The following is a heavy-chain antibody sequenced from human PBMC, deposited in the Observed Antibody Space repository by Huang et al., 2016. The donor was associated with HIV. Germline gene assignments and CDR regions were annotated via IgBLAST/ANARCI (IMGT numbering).Heavy chain of an antibody. J-gene: IGHJ5*02. D-gene: IGHD4-17*01. CDR1: GCMFTKYW. CDR2: IYPGDSDT. Sequence: EVQLVQSGAEVKKPGESLKISCKGSGCMFTKYWIGWVRQMPGKGLEWRGIIYPGDSDTRYSPSFQGQVTISADKAITTAYLQWSSLKASDTAIYYCARHDGARPGWVDNWGQGTLVTVSS. CDR3: ARHDGARPGWVDN. V-gene: IGHV5-51*01.